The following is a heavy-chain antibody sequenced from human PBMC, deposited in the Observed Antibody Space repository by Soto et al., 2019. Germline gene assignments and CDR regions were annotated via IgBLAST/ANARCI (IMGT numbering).Heavy chain of an antibody. CDR2: IYYSGST. Sequence: SETLCHTCTVADGVNIGGCCSWKRKAPEKGLERIGYIYYSGSTNYNPSLKSRVTISVDTSKNQFSLKLSSVTAADTAVYYCARDRSGYCSGGSCYHGMVVWGQGTTVTVSS. V-gene: IGHV4-59*01. CDR3: ARDRSGYCSGGSCYHGMVV. J-gene: IGHJ6*02. D-gene: IGHD2-15*01. CDR1: DGVNIGGC.